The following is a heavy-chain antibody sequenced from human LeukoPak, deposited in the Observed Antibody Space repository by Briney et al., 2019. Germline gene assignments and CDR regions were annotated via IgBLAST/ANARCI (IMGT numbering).Heavy chain of an antibody. CDR2: INHSGST. J-gene: IGHJ4*02. CDR3: ATASDYYGSGEFWDFDY. D-gene: IGHD3-10*01. CDR1: GGSFSGYY. Sequence: SETLSLTCAVYGGSFSGYYWSWIRQSPGKGLEWIGEINHSGSTNYSPSLKSRITISVDTSKNQFSLKLSSVTAADTAVYYCATASDYYGSGEFWDFDYWGQGTLVTVSS. V-gene: IGHV4-34*01.